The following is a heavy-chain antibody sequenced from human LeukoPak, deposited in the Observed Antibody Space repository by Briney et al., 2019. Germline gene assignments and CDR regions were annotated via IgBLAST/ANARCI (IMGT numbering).Heavy chain of an antibody. CDR1: GFTFSTYA. CDR2: ISGSDGRT. J-gene: IGHJ3*02. V-gene: IGHV3-23*01. CDR3: AKSPTVDAAFDI. Sequence: GGSLRLSCEASGFTFSTYAMSWVRQTPGKGLEWVSTISGSDGRTYYIDSVKGRFTVSRDSSKNTLFLHMNSLRAEDTALYYCAKSPTVDAAFDIWGQGTMVTVSS. D-gene: IGHD4-23*01.